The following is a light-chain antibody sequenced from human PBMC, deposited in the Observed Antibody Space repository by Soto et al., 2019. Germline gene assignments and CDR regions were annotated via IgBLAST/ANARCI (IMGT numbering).Light chain of an antibody. J-gene: IGKJ4*01. V-gene: IGKV1-27*01. CDR1: AEISNF. CDR3: QKYDTAPLT. CDR2: GAT. Sequence: DIQMTQSPSSLSASVGDRVTISCRASAEISNFLAWYQRKPGNAPTLLIYGATTVQSGLPSRFSGSGSGTEFTLTISSLQPEDVATYYCQKYDTAPLTFGGGTKVDI.